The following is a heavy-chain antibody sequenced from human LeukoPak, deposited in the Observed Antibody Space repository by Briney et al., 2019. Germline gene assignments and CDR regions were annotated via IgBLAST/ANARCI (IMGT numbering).Heavy chain of an antibody. D-gene: IGHD3-22*01. V-gene: IGHV3-23*01. J-gene: IGHJ4*02. CDR1: GFTFSSYA. CDR2: ISGSGGST. CDR3: AKDQDFYYYDSSGKGPFDY. Sequence: PGGSLRLSCAASGFTFSSYAMSWVRQAPGKGLEWVSAISGSGGSTYYADSVKGRFTISRDNSKNTLYLQMNSLRAEDTAVYYCAKDQDFYYYDSSGKGPFDYWGQGTLATVSS.